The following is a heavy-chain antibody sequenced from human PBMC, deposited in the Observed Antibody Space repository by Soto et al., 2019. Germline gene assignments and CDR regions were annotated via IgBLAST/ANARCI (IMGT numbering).Heavy chain of an antibody. CDR3: VRSGWFDP. CDR2: INGDGSAT. J-gene: IGHJ5*02. V-gene: IGHV3-74*01. CDR1: GFAFSHYW. Sequence: EVQLVESGGGLVQPGGSLRLSCTASGFAFSHYWMHWVRQAPGKGLMWVSRINGDGSATTYADSVKGRFTISRDNAKNTLYLLMNMLRAEDTAVYYCVRSGWFDPWGQGTLFTVSS.